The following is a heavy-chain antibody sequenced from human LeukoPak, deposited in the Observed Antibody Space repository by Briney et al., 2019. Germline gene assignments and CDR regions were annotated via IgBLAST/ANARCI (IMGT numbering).Heavy chain of an antibody. V-gene: IGHV3-11*01. CDR1: GFTFSDYY. J-gene: IGHJ6*02. CDR2: ISSSGSTI. CDR3: ATLYGSGSYYGNYYYGMDV. D-gene: IGHD3-10*01. Sequence: GGSLRLSCAAPGFTFSDYYMSWIRQATGKGLEWVSYISSSGSTIYYAGSVKGRFTISRDNAKNSPYLQMNSLRAEDTAVYYCATLYGSGSYYGNYYYGMDVWGQGTTVTVSS.